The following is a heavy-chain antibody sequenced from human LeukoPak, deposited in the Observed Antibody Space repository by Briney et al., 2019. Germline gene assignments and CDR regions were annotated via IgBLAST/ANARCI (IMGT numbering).Heavy chain of an antibody. V-gene: IGHV4-38-2*02. CDR2: IYHSGST. CDR3: ARDTDTAMVMDY. D-gene: IGHD5-18*01. J-gene: IGHJ4*02. Sequence: SETLSLTCTVSGYSISSGYYWGWIRQPPGKGLEWIGSIYHSGSTYYNPSLKSRVTISVDTSKNQFSLKLSSVTAADTAVYYCARDTDTAMVMDYWGQGTLVTVSS. CDR1: GYSISSGYY.